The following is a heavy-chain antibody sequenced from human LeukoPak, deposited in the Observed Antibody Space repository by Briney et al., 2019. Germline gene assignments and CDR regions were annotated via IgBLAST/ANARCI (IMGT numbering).Heavy chain of an antibody. CDR1: GFTFSSYA. D-gene: IGHD4-17*01. V-gene: IGHV3-30-3*01. CDR2: ISYDGSNK. CDR3: AKGRNDYGDAALNY. Sequence: GGSLRLSCAASGFTFSSYAMHWVRQAPGKGLEWVAVISYDGSNKYYADSVKGRFTISRDNSKNTLYLQMNSLRAEDTAGYYCAKGRNDYGDAALNYWGQGTLVTVSS. J-gene: IGHJ4*02.